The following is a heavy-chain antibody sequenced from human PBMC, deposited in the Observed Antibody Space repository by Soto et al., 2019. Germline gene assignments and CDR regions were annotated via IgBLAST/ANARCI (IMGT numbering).Heavy chain of an antibody. Sequence: SVKVSCKASGSPFSSHALSWVRQAPGQGLEWMGGIMPIFGTANYAQKFQGRVTITAGESTCTAYMELSIRRSEDTALYYCARDAAFSYNWNYGKGRPFDYWCQGTLVTVSS. CDR3: ARDAAFSYNWNYGKGRPFDY. CDR2: IMPIFGTA. D-gene: IGHD1-7*01. CDR1: GSPFSSHA. V-gene: IGHV1-69*13. J-gene: IGHJ4*02.